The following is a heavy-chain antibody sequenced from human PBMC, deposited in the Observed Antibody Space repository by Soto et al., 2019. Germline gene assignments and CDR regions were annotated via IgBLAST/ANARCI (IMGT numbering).Heavy chain of an antibody. CDR1: GGSFSGYY. CDR2: INHSGST. Sequence: SSETLSLTCAVYGGSFSGYYWSWIRQPPGKGLEWIGEINHSGSTNYNPSLKSRVTISVDTSKNQFSLKLSSVTAADTAVYYCARGPPVLLWFGEPRNFDYWGQGTLVTVS. D-gene: IGHD3-10*01. CDR3: ARGPPVLLWFGEPRNFDY. J-gene: IGHJ4*02. V-gene: IGHV4-34*01.